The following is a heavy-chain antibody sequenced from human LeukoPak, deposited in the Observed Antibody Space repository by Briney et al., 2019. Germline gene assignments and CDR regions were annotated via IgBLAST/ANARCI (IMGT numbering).Heavy chain of an antibody. CDR2: MNPNSGNT. J-gene: IGHJ5*02. CDR1: GYTFTSYG. V-gene: IGHV1-8*02. Sequence: ASVKVSCKASGYTFTSYGISWVRQATGQGLEWMGWMNPNSGNTGYAQKFQGRVTMTRNTSISTAYMELSSLRSEDTAVYYCARGPNYYGSGGNWFDPWGQGTLVTVSS. D-gene: IGHD3-10*01. CDR3: ARGPNYYGSGGNWFDP.